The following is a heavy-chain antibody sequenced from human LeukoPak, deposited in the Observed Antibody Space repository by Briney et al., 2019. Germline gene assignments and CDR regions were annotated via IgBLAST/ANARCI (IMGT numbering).Heavy chain of an antibody. CDR3: AKDGGYFED. Sequence: GGSLRLSCAASGFTFSSYGMHWVRQAPGKGLEWVAVISYDGSNKYYADSVKGRFTISRDNSKYTLYLQMNSLRAEDTAVYYCAKDGGYFEDWGQGTLVTVSS. CDR2: ISYDGSNK. J-gene: IGHJ4*02. V-gene: IGHV3-30*18. D-gene: IGHD3-16*01. CDR1: GFTFSSYG.